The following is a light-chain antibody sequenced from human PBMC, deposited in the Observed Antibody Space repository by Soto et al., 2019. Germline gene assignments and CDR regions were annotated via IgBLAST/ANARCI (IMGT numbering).Light chain of an antibody. Sequence: EFVLTQSPGTLSLSPGERATLSCRASQSVSSSYLAWYQQKPGQAPRLLIYGASSRATGIPDRFSGSGSGTDFALTISRLEPEDFAVYYCQQYVLSRWMFGQGTKVEIK. J-gene: IGKJ1*01. CDR3: QQYVLSRWM. CDR1: QSVSSSY. V-gene: IGKV3-20*01. CDR2: GAS.